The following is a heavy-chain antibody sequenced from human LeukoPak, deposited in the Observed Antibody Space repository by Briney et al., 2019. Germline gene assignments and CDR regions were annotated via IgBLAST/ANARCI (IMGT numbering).Heavy chain of an antibody. D-gene: IGHD1-26*01. V-gene: IGHV3-7*05. CDR3: TRDASGDTNSGPRMDV. CDR1: AFTFRTYW. Sequence: GGCLRLSCAASAFTFRTYWMSWVRQAPGKGLEWVAMVKPDGSEKYYVDSVKGLFTISRDNAKSSLYLQMSSLRAEDTAVYYCTRDASGDTNSGPRMDVWGQGTTVTVSS. J-gene: IGHJ6*02. CDR2: VKPDGSEK.